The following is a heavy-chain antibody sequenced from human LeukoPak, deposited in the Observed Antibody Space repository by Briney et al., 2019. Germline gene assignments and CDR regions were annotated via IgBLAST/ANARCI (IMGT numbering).Heavy chain of an antibody. CDR3: ARHVSVAVTNFFDY. V-gene: IGHV4-39*01. D-gene: IGHD6-19*01. CDR2: VYYTGTT. Sequence: SETLSLTCTVSGGSISSRNYYWGWIRQPPGKGLEWVGGVYYTGTTYSNPSLKSRVTISVDTSKNQFSLRLSSVTAADTAVYYCARHVSVAVTNFFDYWGQGTLVTVSS. J-gene: IGHJ4*02. CDR1: GGSISSRNYY.